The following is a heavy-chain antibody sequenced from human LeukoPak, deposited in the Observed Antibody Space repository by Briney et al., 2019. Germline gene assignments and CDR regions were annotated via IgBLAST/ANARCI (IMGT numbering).Heavy chain of an antibody. D-gene: IGHD2-2*01. CDR2: IYYSGST. J-gene: IGHJ6*03. Sequence: SETLSLTCTVSGGSISSSSCYWGWIRQPPGKGLEWIGSIYYSGSTYYNPSLKSLVTISVDTSKNQFSLKLSSVTAENRVVYYCVGYCSSPSCPYNYYMDVGGKGTRVTVSS. CDR3: VGYCSSPSCPYNYYMDV. V-gene: IGHV4-39*01. CDR1: GGSISSSSCY.